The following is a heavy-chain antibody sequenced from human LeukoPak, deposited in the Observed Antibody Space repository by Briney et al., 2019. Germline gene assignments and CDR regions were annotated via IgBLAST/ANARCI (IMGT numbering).Heavy chain of an antibody. CDR3: ARGFYGGNPEDY. Sequence: ASVKVSCKASGYTFTGYYMHWVRQAPGQGLEWVGWINPNSGGTNYAQKFQGRVTMTRDTSISTAYMELSRLRSDDTAVYYCARGFYGGNPEDYWGQGTLVTVSS. CDR2: INPNSGGT. J-gene: IGHJ4*02. V-gene: IGHV1-2*02. D-gene: IGHD4-23*01. CDR1: GYTFTGYY.